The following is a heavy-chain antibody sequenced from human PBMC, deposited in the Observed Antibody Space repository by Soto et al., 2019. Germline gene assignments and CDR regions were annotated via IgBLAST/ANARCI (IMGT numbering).Heavy chain of an antibody. Sequence: PSETLSLTCTVSGGSISSGGYYWSWIRQHPGKGLEWIGYIYYSGSTYYNPSLKSRVTISVDTSKNQFSLKLSSVTAADTAVYYCARDGDAAGNTKKRNYFDYWGQGTLVTVSS. V-gene: IGHV4-31*03. CDR2: IYYSGST. D-gene: IGHD6-13*01. CDR3: ARDGDAAGNTKKRNYFDY. J-gene: IGHJ4*02. CDR1: GGSISSGGYY.